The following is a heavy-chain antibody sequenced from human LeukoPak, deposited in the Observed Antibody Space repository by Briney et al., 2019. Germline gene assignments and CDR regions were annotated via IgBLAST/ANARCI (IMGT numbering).Heavy chain of an antibody. V-gene: IGHV3-30-3*01. J-gene: IGHJ3*02. D-gene: IGHD2-15*01. CDR1: GFSFSSYS. CDR3: VRESCSGGSCTYDPFDI. Sequence: GTSLRLSCVASGFSFSSYSIHWFRRVPGKGLEWVAVMSVNGVNKYYADSVRGRFTVSRDISKNTQFLQMNSLRFEDTAVYFCVRESCSGGSCTYDPFDIWGHGTMVTIST. CDR2: MSVNGVNK.